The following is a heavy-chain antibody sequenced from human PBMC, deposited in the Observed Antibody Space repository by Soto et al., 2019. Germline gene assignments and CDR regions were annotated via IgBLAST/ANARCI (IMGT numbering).Heavy chain of an antibody. CDR3: TIPNDFGGNSPGY. Sequence: GGSLRLSCAASGFTFSGSAMHWVRQASGKGLEWVGRIRNKANSFATVYAASVQGRFTISRDDSKSAAYLQMNSLKTEDTAMYYCTIPNDFGGNSPGYWGQGTLVTVSS. D-gene: IGHD4-17*01. CDR1: GFTFSGSA. J-gene: IGHJ4*02. CDR2: IRNKANSFAT. V-gene: IGHV3-73*01.